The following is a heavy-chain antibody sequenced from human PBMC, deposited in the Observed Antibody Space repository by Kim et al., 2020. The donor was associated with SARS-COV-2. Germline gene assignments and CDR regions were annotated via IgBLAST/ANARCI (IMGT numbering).Heavy chain of an antibody. J-gene: IGHJ6*03. CDR3: ARGRIGYEGYYYYMDV. CDR1: GGSFSGYY. V-gene: IGHV4-34*01. D-gene: IGHD5-12*01. CDR2: INHSGST. Sequence: SETLSLTCAVYGGSFSGYYWSWIRQPPGKGLEWIGEINHSGSTNYNPSLKSRVTISVDTSKNQFSLKLSSVTAADTAVYYCARGRIGYEGYYYYMDVWGKGTTVTVSS.